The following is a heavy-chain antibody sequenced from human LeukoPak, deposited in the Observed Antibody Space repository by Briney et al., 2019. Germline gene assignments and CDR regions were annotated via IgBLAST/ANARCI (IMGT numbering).Heavy chain of an antibody. CDR3: ARHRAYRDIEVVPAASYYYYMDV. CDR1: GYSFTSYW. D-gene: IGHD2-2*01. V-gene: IGHV5-51*01. Sequence: GESLKISCKGSGYSFTSYWIGWVRQMPGKGLEWMEIIYPGDSDTRYSPSFQGQVTISADKSISTAYLQWSSLKASDTAMYYCARHRAYRDIEVVPAASYYYYMDVWGKGTTVTVSS. J-gene: IGHJ6*03. CDR2: IYPGDSDT.